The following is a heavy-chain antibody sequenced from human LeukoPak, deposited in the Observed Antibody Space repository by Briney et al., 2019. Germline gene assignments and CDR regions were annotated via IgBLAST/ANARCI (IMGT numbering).Heavy chain of an antibody. CDR2: ISSSSSYI. CDR3: AKGTEPVVVPGSTLDY. CDR1: GFTFSSYS. Sequence: GGSLRLSCAASGFTFSSYSMNWVRQAPGKGLEWVSSISSSSSYIYYADSVKGRFTISRDNAKNSLYLQMNSLRAEDTAMYYCAKGTEPVVVPGSTLDYWGQGTLVTVSP. V-gene: IGHV3-21*01. J-gene: IGHJ4*02. D-gene: IGHD2-2*01.